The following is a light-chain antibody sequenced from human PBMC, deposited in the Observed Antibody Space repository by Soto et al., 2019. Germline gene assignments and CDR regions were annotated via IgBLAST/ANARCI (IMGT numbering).Light chain of an antibody. J-gene: IGKJ4*01. CDR3: QDDNNWHPIT. Sequence: EIVMTQSPATLSVSPGERATLSCRASKSISSKLAWYQQKPCQAPRLLIYGASTRAAGIPVRFSGSGSGTEFTLTITSLQAEDVAVYDCQDDNNWHPITCGGVTKVEIK. V-gene: IGKV3-15*01. CDR1: KSISSK. CDR2: GAS.